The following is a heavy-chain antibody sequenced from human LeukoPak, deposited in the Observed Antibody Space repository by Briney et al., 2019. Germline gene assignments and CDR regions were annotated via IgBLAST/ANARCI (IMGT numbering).Heavy chain of an antibody. V-gene: IGHV4-59*01. CDR3: VKGRGGIQYNFDY. J-gene: IGHJ4*02. Sequence: SETLSLTCTVSGGSISSYYWPWIRQPPGKGLEWIGYIYYSGNTNYNPSLKSRVTISVDTSKNQFSLRLTSVSAADTAGYYCVKGRGGIQYNFDYWGQGTLVTVAS. D-gene: IGHD2-15*01. CDR2: IYYSGNT. CDR1: GGSISSYY.